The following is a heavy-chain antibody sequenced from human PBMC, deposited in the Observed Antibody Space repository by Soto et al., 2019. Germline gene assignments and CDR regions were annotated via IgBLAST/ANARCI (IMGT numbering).Heavy chain of an antibody. CDR3: ASPPRATVTNNIFDF. CDR1: GFTLNNHA. Sequence: EVQLLESGGGLVQPGGSLRLSCTASGFTLNNHAMSWVRQAPGKGLEWVSVISGSDGSTYYTDSVRGRFSISRDSSKNTLFLKRRSLRAEDTAVYYCASPPRATVTNNIFDFWGPETRVTVSS. J-gene: IGHJ4*02. D-gene: IGHD4-17*01. V-gene: IGHV3-23*01. CDR2: ISGSDGST.